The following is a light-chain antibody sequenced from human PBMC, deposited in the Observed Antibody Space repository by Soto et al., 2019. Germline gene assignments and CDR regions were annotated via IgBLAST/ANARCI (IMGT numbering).Light chain of an antibody. Sequence: DLQRTHSPSTLSASVGDRVTITCRASQTISSWLAWYQQKPGKAPKLLIYDASNLQSGVPSRFSGSGSGTEFTLTISRLQPDDFATYYCQQYNSYSWTFGQGTKVDNK. CDR1: QTISSW. V-gene: IGKV1-5*01. CDR3: QQYNSYSWT. J-gene: IGKJ1*01. CDR2: DAS.